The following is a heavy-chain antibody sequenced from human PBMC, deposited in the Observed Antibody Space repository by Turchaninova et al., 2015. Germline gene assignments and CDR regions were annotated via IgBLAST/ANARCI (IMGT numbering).Heavy chain of an antibody. V-gene: IGHV1-18*04. CDR1: GYTFTSSG. D-gene: IGHD3-16*01. CDR3: ARDSTPMIPFGWFDP. Sequence: QVQLVQSGAEVKKPGASVKVSCKASGYTFTSSGICWVRQAPGQGLEWLGLVRANNGNTIYAQNVNGRVTRTTDTATTTAYMELRSLTLDDTAVYYWARDSTPMIPFGWFDPWGQGTLVTVSS. J-gene: IGHJ5*02. CDR2: VRANNGNT.